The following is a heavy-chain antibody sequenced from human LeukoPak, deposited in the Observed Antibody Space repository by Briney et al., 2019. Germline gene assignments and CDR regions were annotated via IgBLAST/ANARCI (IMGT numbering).Heavy chain of an antibody. CDR2: ISSSSGTI. V-gene: IGHV3-48*01. Sequence: GGSLRLSCAASGFTFSSYWMSWVRQAPGKGLEWVSYISSSSGTINYADSVKGRFTISRDNAKNSLYLQMNSLRAEDTAVYYCARGLDCWGQGTPVTVSS. CDR1: GFTFSSYW. J-gene: IGHJ4*02. CDR3: ARGLDC.